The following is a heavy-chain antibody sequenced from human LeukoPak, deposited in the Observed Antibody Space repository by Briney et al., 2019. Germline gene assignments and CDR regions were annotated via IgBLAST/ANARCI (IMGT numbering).Heavy chain of an antibody. D-gene: IGHD5-12*01. J-gene: IGHJ3*02. CDR2: IIPIFGTA. V-gene: IGHV1-69*05. CDR3: ASTTRLWIYAFDI. CDR1: GGTFSSYA. Sequence: GASVKVSCKASGGTFSSYAISWVRQAPGQGLEWMGRIIPIFGTANYAQKFQGRVTITTDESTSTAYMELSSLRSEDTAVYYCASTTRLWIYAFDIWGQGTMVTVSS.